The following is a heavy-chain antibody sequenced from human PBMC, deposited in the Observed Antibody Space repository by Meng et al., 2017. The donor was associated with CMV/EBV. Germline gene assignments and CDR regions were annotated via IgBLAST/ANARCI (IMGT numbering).Heavy chain of an antibody. J-gene: IGHJ6*02. CDR1: GFTFSSYA. D-gene: IGHD3-9*01. CDR3: AKERKAYYDTLTADYGMDV. Sequence: GESLKISCAASGFTFSSYAMSWVRQAPGKGLEWVSAISGSGGSTYYADSVKGRFTISRDNSKNTLYLQMNSLRAEDTAVYYCAKERKAYYDTLTADYGMDVWGQGTTVTVSS. V-gene: IGHV3-23*01. CDR2: ISGSGGST.